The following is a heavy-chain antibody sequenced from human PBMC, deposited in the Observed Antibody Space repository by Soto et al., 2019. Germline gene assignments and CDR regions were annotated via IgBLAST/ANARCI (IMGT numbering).Heavy chain of an antibody. V-gene: IGHV4-34*01. CDR1: GGSFSGYY. CDR3: ARARSGYSYGYRNYYYYYGMDV. D-gene: IGHD5-18*01. CDR2: INHSGST. J-gene: IGHJ6*02. Sequence: SETLSLTCAVYGGSFSGYYWSWIRQPPGKGLEWIGEINHSGSTNYNPSLKSRVTISVDTSKNQFSLKLSSVTAADTAVYYCARARSGYSYGYRNYYYYYGMDVWGQGTTVTVSS.